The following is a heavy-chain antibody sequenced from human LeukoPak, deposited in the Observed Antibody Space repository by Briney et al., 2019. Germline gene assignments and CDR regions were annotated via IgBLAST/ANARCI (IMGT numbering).Heavy chain of an antibody. J-gene: IGHJ4*02. Sequence: GSSVKVSCKASGGTFSSYAISWVRQAPGRGLEWMGGIIPIFGTANYAQKFQGRVTITTDESTSTAYMELSSLRSEDTAVYYCARGYRFLEWLSNFDYWGQGTLVTVSS. V-gene: IGHV1-69*05. D-gene: IGHD3-3*01. CDR1: GGTFSSYA. CDR3: ARGYRFLEWLSNFDY. CDR2: IIPIFGTA.